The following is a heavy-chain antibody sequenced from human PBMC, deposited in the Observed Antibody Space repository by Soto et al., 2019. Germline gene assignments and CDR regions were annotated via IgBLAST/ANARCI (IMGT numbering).Heavy chain of an antibody. CDR1: GGTFSSYA. CDR2: IIPIFGTA. CDR3: ARGGGDDTVVVPAAIRRDYYYYGMDV. D-gene: IGHD2-2*02. V-gene: IGHV1-69*13. Sequence: SVKVSCKASGGTFSSYAISWVRQAPGQGLEWMGGIIPIFGTANYAQKFQGRVTITADESTSTAYMELSSLRSEDTAVYYCARGGGDDTVVVPAAIRRDYYYYGMDVWGQGTTVTVSS. J-gene: IGHJ6*02.